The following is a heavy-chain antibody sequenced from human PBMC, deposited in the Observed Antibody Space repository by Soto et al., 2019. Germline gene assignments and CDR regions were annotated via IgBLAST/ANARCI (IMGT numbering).Heavy chain of an antibody. V-gene: IGHV3-30*18. D-gene: IGHD2-8*01. CDR3: AKDQLYSHYRAASFDY. Sequence: QVQLVESGGGVVQPGRSLRLSCAASGFTFSSYGMHWVRQAPGKGLEWVAVISNDGNDKYSADSVKGRFTISRDNSKNTLYLQLNSLTTEDTAVYYCAKDQLYSHYRAASFDYWGQGTLVTVSS. CDR1: GFTFSSYG. J-gene: IGHJ4*02. CDR2: ISNDGNDK.